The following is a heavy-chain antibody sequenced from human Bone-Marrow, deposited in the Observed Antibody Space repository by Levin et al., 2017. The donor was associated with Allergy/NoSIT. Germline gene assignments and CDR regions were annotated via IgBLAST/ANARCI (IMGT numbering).Heavy chain of an antibody. CDR2: ISGSDGST. J-gene: IGHJ6*03. CDR3: AKAHYGDYVYYYDYMDV. D-gene: IGHD4-17*01. V-gene: IGHV3-23*01. Sequence: GGSLRLSCAASGFTFSSYAMSWVRQAPGKGLEWVSGISGSDGSTYYADSVKGRFTISRDNSKNTLYLQMNSLRAEDTAVYYCAKAHYGDYVYYYDYMDVWGKGTTVTVS. CDR1: GFTFSSYA.